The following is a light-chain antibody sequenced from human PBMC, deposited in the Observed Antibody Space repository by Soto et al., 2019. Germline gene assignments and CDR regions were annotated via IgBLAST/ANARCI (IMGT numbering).Light chain of an antibody. Sequence: QSALTQPASVSGSPGQSITISCTGTSSDVGGYNYVSWYQQHPGKAPKLMIYDVTNRPSGVSNRFSGSKSVNTASLTLSGLQAEDESDYSCSTYTSTSTVVFGGGTKLTVL. V-gene: IGLV2-14*01. CDR2: DVT. CDR3: STYTSTSTVV. CDR1: SSDVGGYNY. J-gene: IGLJ2*01.